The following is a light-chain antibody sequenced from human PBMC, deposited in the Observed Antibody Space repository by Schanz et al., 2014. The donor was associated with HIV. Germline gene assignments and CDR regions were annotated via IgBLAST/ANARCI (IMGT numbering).Light chain of an antibody. CDR3: CSYTTTSTYV. J-gene: IGLJ1*01. V-gene: IGLV2-14*01. Sequence: QSALTQPASVSGSPGQSITISCPGTSSDVGGYNYVSWYQQHPGKAPKLMIYDVSNRPSGVSSRFSGSKSGNTASLTISGLQAEDEADYYCCSYTTTSTYVFGAGTKLTVL. CDR1: SSDVGGYNY. CDR2: DVS.